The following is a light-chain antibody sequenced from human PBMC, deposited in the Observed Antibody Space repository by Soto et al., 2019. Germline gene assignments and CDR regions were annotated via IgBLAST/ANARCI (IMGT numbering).Light chain of an antibody. CDR3: AAWDDSLTGYV. J-gene: IGLJ1*01. CDR2: NNN. Sequence: QSVLTQPPSASGTPGQRVTISCSGGSSNIGTNAVNWYQQLPGTAPKLLIYNNNQRPSGVPDRFSGSKSGTSASLAISGLQSEDEADYYCAAWDDSLTGYVFGTGTKVT. CDR1: SSNIGTNA. V-gene: IGLV1-44*01.